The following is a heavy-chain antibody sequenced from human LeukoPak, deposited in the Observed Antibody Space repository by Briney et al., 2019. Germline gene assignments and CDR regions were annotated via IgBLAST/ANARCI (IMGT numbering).Heavy chain of an antibody. V-gene: IGHV3-48*01. CDR1: GFTFSSYS. Sequence: PGGSLRLSCAASGFTFSSYSMNWVRQAPGKGLEWVSYISSSSSTIYYADSVKGRFTISRDNAKNSLYLQMNSLRVEDTAVYYCARIILGYCSSTSCYSIGYYYYMDVWGKGTTVTVSS. J-gene: IGHJ6*03. CDR3: ARIILGYCSSTSCYSIGYYYYMDV. CDR2: ISSSSSTI. D-gene: IGHD2-2*01.